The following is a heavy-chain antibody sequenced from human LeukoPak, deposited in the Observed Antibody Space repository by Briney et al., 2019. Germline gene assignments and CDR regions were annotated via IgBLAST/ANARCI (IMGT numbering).Heavy chain of an antibody. Sequence: GGSLRLSCAASGFTFGSYWMHWVRQAPGKGLVWVSRINSDGSSTSYADSVKGRFTISRDNAKNSLYLQMNSLRAEDTAVYYCARVEDYDILTGFDYWGQGTLVTVSS. CDR2: INSDGSST. CDR1: GFTFGSYW. CDR3: ARVEDYDILTGFDY. D-gene: IGHD3-9*01. J-gene: IGHJ4*02. V-gene: IGHV3-74*01.